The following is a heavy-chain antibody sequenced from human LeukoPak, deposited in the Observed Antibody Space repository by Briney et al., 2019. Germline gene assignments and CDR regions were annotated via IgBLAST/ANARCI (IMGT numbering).Heavy chain of an antibody. J-gene: IGHJ4*02. D-gene: IGHD1-1*01. Sequence: ASVKVSSKASGYTFTSYGISWVRQAPGQGLEWMGWISAYNGNTNYAQKLQGRVTMTTDTSTSTAYMELRSLRSDDTAVYYCARDYGTTGTRSGYYFDYWGQGTLVTVSS. CDR2: ISAYNGNT. CDR3: ARDYGTTGTRSGYYFDY. CDR1: GYTFTSYG. V-gene: IGHV1-18*01.